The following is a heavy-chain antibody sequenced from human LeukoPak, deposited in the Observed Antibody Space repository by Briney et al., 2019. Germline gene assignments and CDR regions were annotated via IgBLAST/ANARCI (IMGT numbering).Heavy chain of an antibody. CDR1: GGSISSSSYY. V-gene: IGHV4-39*07. Sequence: KASETLSLTCTVSGGSISSSSYYWGWIRQPPGKGLEWIGNIYYSGSTYHNPSLKSRVTISVDTSKNQFSLKLSSVTAADTAVYYCARVAPPGSGWYIGYYYYGMDVWGQGTTVTVSS. J-gene: IGHJ6*02. CDR2: IYYSGST. CDR3: ARVAPPGSGWYIGYYYYGMDV. D-gene: IGHD6-19*01.